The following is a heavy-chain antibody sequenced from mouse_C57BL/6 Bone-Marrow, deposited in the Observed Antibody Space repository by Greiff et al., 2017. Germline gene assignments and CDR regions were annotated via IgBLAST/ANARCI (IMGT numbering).Heavy chain of an antibody. D-gene: IGHD2-4*01. CDR3: ARDDDYDEGWYVDV. CDR1: GYTFTSYW. J-gene: IGHJ1*03. Sequence: VKLQQPGAELVMPGASVKLSCKASGYTFTSYWMHWVKQRPGQGLEWIGEIDPSDSYTNYNQKFKGKSTLTVDKSSSTAYMQLSSLTSEDSAVYYCARDDDYDEGWYVDVWGTGTTVTVSS. V-gene: IGHV1-69*01. CDR2: IDPSDSYT.